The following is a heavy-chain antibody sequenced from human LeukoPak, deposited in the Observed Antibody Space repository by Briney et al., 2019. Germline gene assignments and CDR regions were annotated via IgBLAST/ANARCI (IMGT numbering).Heavy chain of an antibody. D-gene: IGHD5-12*01. J-gene: IGHJ4*02. CDR1: GYSISSDYY. V-gene: IGHV4-38-2*02. CDR2: IYYSGST. Sequence: PSETLSLTCSVSGYSISSDYYWGCIRQPPGKGLEWIGFIYYSGSTNYNPSLKSRVTISLDTSKNQFSLKLNSVTAADTAVYYCARDSWLLHIDFWGQGILVTVSS. CDR3: ARDSWLLHIDF.